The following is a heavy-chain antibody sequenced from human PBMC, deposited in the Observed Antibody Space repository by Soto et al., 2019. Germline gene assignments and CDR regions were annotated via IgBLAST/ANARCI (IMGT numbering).Heavy chain of an antibody. V-gene: IGHV1-69*13. CDR1: GGTFSSYA. D-gene: IGHD3-22*01. CDR2: IIPIFGTA. CDR3: ARLITSGYYDSSGYGMDV. J-gene: IGHJ6*02. Sequence: SVKVSCKASGGTFSSYAISWVRQAPGQGLEWMGGIIPIFGTANYAQKFQGRVTITADESTSTAYMELSSLRSEDTAVYYCARLITSGYYDSSGYGMDVWGQGTPVTVSS.